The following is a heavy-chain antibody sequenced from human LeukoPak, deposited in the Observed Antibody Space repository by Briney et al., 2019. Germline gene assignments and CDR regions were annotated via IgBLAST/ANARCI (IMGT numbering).Heavy chain of an antibody. CDR1: GFTFSSYE. CDR2: ISYSGSTI. D-gene: IGHD2-15*01. CDR3: AKGPVVTFDI. Sequence: GGSLRLSCVVSGFTFSSYEMNWVRQAPGKGLEWISHISYSGSTIYYADSVKGRFTISRDNAKNSLYLQMNSLRAEDTAVYYCAKGPVVTFDIWGQGTMVTVSS. V-gene: IGHV3-48*03. J-gene: IGHJ3*02.